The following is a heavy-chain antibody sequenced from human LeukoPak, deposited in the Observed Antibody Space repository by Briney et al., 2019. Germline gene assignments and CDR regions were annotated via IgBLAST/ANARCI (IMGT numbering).Heavy chain of an antibody. CDR3: ARDLSDFDY. CDR2: IKADGGEK. V-gene: IGHV3-7*01. CDR1: GFTFSTYW. J-gene: IGHJ4*02. D-gene: IGHD2-21*01. Sequence: GGSLRLSCAASGFTFSTYWMNWFRQTPGKGLEWVAKIKADGGEKDHVASVKGRFTISRDNAKNSLYLQMNSLRAEDTAVYYCARDLSDFDYWGQGTLVTVSS.